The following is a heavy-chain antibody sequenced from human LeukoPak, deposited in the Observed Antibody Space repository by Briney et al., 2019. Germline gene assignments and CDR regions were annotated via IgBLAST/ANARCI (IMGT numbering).Heavy chain of an antibody. V-gene: IGHV3-23*01. Sequence: GGPLRLSCAASGCIFSCYAMSRVRQAGGKGLEWVLALSDSCDYRYRADSVKGVFTIFRDNSKNTLYLQMSRLSAEDSSIYYCGKAVRIVGIGNPDYSFYVWGQRTVV. CDR2: LSDSCDYR. D-gene: IGHD1-26*01. CDR1: GCIFSCYA. CDR3: GKAVRIVGIGNPDYSFYV. J-gene: IGHJ3*01.